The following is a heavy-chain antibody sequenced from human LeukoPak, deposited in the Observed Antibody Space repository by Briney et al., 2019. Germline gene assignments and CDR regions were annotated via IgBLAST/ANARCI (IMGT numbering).Heavy chain of an antibody. CDR2: IHCSGST. Sequence: SETLSLTCSVSGDSISRYYWSWIRQPPGKGLEWIGYIHCSGSTNYNPSLESRVTMSVDTSKNQFSLKLDSMTAADTAVYYCARAVSYYYDRSGYHSYFDSWGLGTLVTVSS. V-gene: IGHV4-59*01. CDR3: ARAVSYYYDRSGYHSYFDS. J-gene: IGHJ4*02. D-gene: IGHD3-22*01. CDR1: GDSISRYY.